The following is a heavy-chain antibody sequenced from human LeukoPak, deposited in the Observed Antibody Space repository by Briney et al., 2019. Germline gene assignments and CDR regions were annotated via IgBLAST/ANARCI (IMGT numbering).Heavy chain of an antibody. CDR1: GFTFSSYG. D-gene: IGHD3-22*01. J-gene: IGHJ4*02. Sequence: GGSLRLSCAASGFTFSSYGMHWVRQAPGKGLEWVAFIRYDGSNKYYADSVKGRFTISRDNSKNTLYLQMNSLRAEDTAVYYCAPDYYDSSGPRIWGQGTLVTVSS. V-gene: IGHV3-30*02. CDR2: IRYDGSNK. CDR3: APDYYDSSGPRI.